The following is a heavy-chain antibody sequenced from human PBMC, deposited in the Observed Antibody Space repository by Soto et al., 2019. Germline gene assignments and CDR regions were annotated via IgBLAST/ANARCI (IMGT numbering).Heavy chain of an antibody. D-gene: IGHD2-15*01. CDR2: VHYSGST. Sequence: SETLSLTCTVSGYFISSGYHWAWIRQPPGKGLEWLGSVHYSGSTYYNPSLKSRLTISVDKSKNQFSLNLSSVTAADTAVYYCARQDRVVAEGRWFDPWGQGTLVTVSS. CDR3: ARQDRVVAEGRWFDP. CDR1: GYFISSGYH. J-gene: IGHJ5*02. V-gene: IGHV4-38-2*02.